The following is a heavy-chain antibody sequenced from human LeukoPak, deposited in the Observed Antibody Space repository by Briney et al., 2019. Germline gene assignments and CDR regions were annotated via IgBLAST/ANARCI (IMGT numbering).Heavy chain of an antibody. CDR2: ISGSGGST. CDR3: AKDIAASEWFFDL. CDR1: GFTFSNYA. D-gene: IGHD3-9*01. J-gene: IGHJ2*01. Sequence: GGSLRLSCAATGFTFSNYAMTWVRQAPGKGLECVSAISGSGGSTYYADSVMGRFTVSRDNSKNTLYLQMNSLRAEDTAAYYCAKDIAASEWFFDLWGRGTLVTVSS. V-gene: IGHV3-23*01.